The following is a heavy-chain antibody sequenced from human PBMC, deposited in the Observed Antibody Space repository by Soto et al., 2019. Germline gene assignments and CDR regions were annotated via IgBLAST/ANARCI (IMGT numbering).Heavy chain of an antibody. V-gene: IGHV4-31*11. CDR3: ASHPLGESYFDC. J-gene: IGHJ4*02. CDR1: GASINSGAYY. CDR2: IDDSGSA. Sequence: QVQLQESGPGLVKPSQTLSLSCAVSGASINSGAYYWSWIRQYPGKGLEWIGYIDDSGSAFYNPSLKSHLTISRDTSKNHFSLKVTSVTAADTAVYYCASHPLGESYFDCWGQGTLVAVSS. D-gene: IGHD3-10*01.